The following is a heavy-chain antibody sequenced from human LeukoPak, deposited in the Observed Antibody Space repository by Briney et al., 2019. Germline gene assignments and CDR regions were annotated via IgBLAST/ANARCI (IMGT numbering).Heavy chain of an antibody. CDR2: IIPIFGTA. CDR3: ARAPYSSSNYWYFDL. Sequence: GASVKVSCKASGGTFSSYATSWVRQAPGQGLEWMGGIIPIFGTANYAQKFQGRVTITADESTSTAYMELSSLRSEDTAVYYCARAPYSSSNYWYFDLWGRGTLVTVSS. CDR1: GGTFSSYA. D-gene: IGHD6-6*01. J-gene: IGHJ2*01. V-gene: IGHV1-69*13.